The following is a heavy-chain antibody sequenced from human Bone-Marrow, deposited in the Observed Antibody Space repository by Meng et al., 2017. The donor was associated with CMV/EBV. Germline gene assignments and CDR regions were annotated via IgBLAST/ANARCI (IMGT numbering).Heavy chain of an antibody. V-gene: IGHV3-48*04. J-gene: IGHJ6*02. CDR2: ISSSSSTI. CDR1: GFTFSSYS. CDR3: ARNCSSTSCYMGYYYYYYGMDV. Sequence: GEFLKISCAASGFTFSSYSMNWVRQAPGKGLEWVSYISSSSSTIYYADSVKGRFTISRDNAKNSLYLQMNSLRAEDTAVYYCARNCSSTSCYMGYYYYYYGMDVWGQGTTVTV. D-gene: IGHD2-2*01.